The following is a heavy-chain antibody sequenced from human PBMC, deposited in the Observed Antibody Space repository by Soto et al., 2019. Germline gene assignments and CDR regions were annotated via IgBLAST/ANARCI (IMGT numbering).Heavy chain of an antibody. J-gene: IGHJ6*02. CDR3: ARDNPITIFGPITPGPYGMDV. CDR2: INPNSGGT. Sequence: GASVKVSCKASGYTFTGYYMHWVRQAPGQGLEWMGWINPNSGGTNYAQKFQGWVTMTRDTSISTAYMELSRLRSDDTAVYYCARDNPITIFGPITPGPYGMDVWGQGTTVTVSS. D-gene: IGHD3-3*01. CDR1: GYTFTGYY. V-gene: IGHV1-2*04.